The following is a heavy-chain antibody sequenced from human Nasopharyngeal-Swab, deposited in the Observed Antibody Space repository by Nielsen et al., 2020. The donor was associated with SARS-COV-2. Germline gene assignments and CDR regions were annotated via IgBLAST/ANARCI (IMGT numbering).Heavy chain of an antibody. CDR2: IVGSGDNSGSGGST. V-gene: IGHV3-23*01. D-gene: IGHD3-10*01. Sequence: GGSLRLSCVASGYSFRTYGMSWVRQAPGKGLEWVAAIVGSGDNSGSGGSTYHADSVKGRFTISRDNSKNTLFLEMDSLRAEDTAVYYCARGSSVHAFDVWGQGTEVTVSS. J-gene: IGHJ3*01. CDR3: ARGSSVHAFDV. CDR1: GYSFRTYG.